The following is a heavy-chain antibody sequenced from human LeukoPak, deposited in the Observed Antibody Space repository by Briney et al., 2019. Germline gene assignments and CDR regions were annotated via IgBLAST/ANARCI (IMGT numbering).Heavy chain of an antibody. J-gene: IGHJ4*02. CDR1: GFTFSSYS. V-gene: IGHV3-21*01. CDR3: ARDNNYYDSSGYYAY. CDR2: ISSSSSYI. D-gene: IGHD3-22*01. Sequence: GGSLRLSCAASGFTFSSYSMTWVRQAPGKGLEWVSSISSSSSYIYYADSVKGRFTISRDNAKNSLYLQMNSLRAEDTAVYYCARDNNYYDSSGYYAYWGQGTLVTVSS.